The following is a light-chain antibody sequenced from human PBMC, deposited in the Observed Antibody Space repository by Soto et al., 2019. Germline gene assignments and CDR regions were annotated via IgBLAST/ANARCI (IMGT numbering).Light chain of an antibody. Sequence: DIQLTQSPSTLSAAIGYIVAITCPASQSISSWLAWYQQKPGKAPKLLILKASSLESGVPSRCSGSRSGTECTLTISSLQPDDLATYYCQQYNNYFWAFGQGTKVDIK. CDR2: KAS. CDR1: QSISSW. CDR3: QQYNNYFWA. V-gene: IGKV1-5*03. J-gene: IGKJ1*01.